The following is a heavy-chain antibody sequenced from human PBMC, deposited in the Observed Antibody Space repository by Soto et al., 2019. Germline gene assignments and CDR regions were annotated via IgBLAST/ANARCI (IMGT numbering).Heavy chain of an antibody. V-gene: IGHV1-18*01. Sequence: QVQLVQSGAEVKKPGASVKVSCKASGYTFTSYGISWVRQAPGQGLEWMGWISAYNGNTNYAQKLQGRVTMTTDTLTSPSYLELRSLKSDDTAVYYCARDLRLAAAQDYWGQGTLVIVSS. CDR3: ARDLRLAAAQDY. CDR1: GYTFTSYG. J-gene: IGHJ4*02. D-gene: IGHD6-25*01. CDR2: ISAYNGNT.